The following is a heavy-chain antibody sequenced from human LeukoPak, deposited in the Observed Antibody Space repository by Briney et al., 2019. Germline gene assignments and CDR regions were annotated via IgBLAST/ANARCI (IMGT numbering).Heavy chain of an antibody. CDR3: AKDLYCSGGSCHDLSDY. V-gene: IGHV3-23*01. CDR1: GFTFSSYA. J-gene: IGHJ4*02. Sequence: GGSLGLSCAASGFTFSSYAMRWVRQAPGKGLEWVSTISGSGGGTYYADSVKGRFTISRDNSKNTLYLQMNSLRAEDTAVYYCAKDLYCSGGSCHDLSDYWGQGTLVTVSS. D-gene: IGHD2-15*01. CDR2: ISGSGGGT.